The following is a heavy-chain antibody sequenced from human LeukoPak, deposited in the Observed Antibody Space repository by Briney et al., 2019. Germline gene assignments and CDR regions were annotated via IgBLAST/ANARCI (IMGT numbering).Heavy chain of an antibody. CDR3: AKDGRKPTYYYYGMDV. D-gene: IGHD1-26*01. Sequence: GGSLRLSCAASGFTFSSYAMSWVRQAPGKGVEWVSAISGSGGSTYYADSVKGRFTISRDNSKNTLYLQINSLRAEDTAVYYCAKDGRKPTYYYYGMDVWGQGTTVTVSS. CDR1: GFTFSSYA. J-gene: IGHJ6*02. CDR2: ISGSGGST. V-gene: IGHV3-23*01.